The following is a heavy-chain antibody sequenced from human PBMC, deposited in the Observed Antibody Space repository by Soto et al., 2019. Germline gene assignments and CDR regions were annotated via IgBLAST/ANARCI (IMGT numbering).Heavy chain of an antibody. J-gene: IGHJ4*02. Sequence: QVQLVQSGAEVKKPGSSVKVSCKASGGTFSSYTISWVRQAPGQGLEWMGRIIPILGIANYAQKFQGRVTITADKSTSTAYMELSSLRSEDTAVYYCARGATAFGVVVYYFDYWGQGTLVTVPS. V-gene: IGHV1-69*02. CDR1: GGTFSSYT. CDR2: IIPILGIA. D-gene: IGHD3-3*01. CDR3: ARGATAFGVVVYYFDY.